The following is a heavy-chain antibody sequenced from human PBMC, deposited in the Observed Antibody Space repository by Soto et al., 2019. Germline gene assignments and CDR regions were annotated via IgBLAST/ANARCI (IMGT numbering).Heavy chain of an antibody. Sequence: SETLSLTCAVYGGSFSGYYWSWIRQPPGKGLEWIGEINHSGSTNYNPSLKSRVTISVDTSKNQFSLKLSSVTAADTAVYYCARRRTSMVRGIAMYYFDYWGQGTLVTV. V-gene: IGHV4-34*01. J-gene: IGHJ4*02. CDR2: INHSGST. CDR3: ARRRTSMVRGIAMYYFDY. D-gene: IGHD3-10*01. CDR1: GGSFSGYY.